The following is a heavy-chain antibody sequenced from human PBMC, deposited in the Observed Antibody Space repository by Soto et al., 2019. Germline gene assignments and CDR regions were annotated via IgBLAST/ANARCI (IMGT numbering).Heavy chain of an antibody. CDR2: ISSSGSTI. CDR3: AREYGSGYLDAFDI. J-gene: IGHJ3*02. D-gene: IGHD3-10*01. CDR1: GFTFSVYY. V-gene: IGHV3-11*01. Sequence: SLRLSCAASGFTFSVYYMSWIRQAPGKGLEWVSYISSSGSTIYYADSVKGRFTISRDNAKNSLYLQMNSLRAEDTAVYYSAREYGSGYLDAFDIWGQGTMVTVSS.